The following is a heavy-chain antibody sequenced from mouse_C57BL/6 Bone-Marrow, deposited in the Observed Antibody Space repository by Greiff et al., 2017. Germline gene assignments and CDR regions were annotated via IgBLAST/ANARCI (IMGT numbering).Heavy chain of an antibody. CDR3: SRPSFYWYFDV. V-gene: IGHV1-54*01. D-gene: IGHD6-1*01. Sequence: LLESGAELVRPGTSVKVSCKASGYAFTNYLIERVKLRPGQGLEGIGVRYPGSGGTNYNGKFNGKATLTADNSSSTSFIQLSSLTSEDSAVYFCSRPSFYWYFDVWGTGTTVTVSS. CDR1: GYAFTNYL. CDR2: RYPGSGGT. J-gene: IGHJ1*03.